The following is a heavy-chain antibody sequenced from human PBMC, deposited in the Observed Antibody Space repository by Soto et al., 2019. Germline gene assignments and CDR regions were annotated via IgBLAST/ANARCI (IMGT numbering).Heavy chain of an antibody. D-gene: IGHD3-16*02. J-gene: IGHJ4*02. CDR3: AKTGGDYIWGSYRSEDY. Sequence: GGSLRLSCAASGFTFSSYAMSWVRQAPGKGLEWVSAISGSGGSTYYADSVKGRFTISRDNSKNTLYLQMNSLRAEDTAVYYCAKTGGDYIWGSYRSEDYWGQGTLVTVSS. CDR1: GFTFSSYA. CDR2: ISGSGGST. V-gene: IGHV3-23*01.